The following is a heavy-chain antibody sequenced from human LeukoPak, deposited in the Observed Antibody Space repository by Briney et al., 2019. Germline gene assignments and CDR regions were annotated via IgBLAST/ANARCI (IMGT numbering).Heavy chain of an antibody. CDR2: INPNSGGT. V-gene: IGHV1-2*02. Sequence: GASVTLSCKASGYTFTGYYMHWVRQAPGQGLGWMGWINPNSGGTNYAQKFQGRVTMTRDTSISTANMELSRLRSDDTAVYYCATTSHRIAARPYYYGMNVWGKGTTVTASS. J-gene: IGHJ6*04. D-gene: IGHD6-6*01. CDR3: ATTSHRIAARPYYYGMNV. CDR1: GYTFTGYY.